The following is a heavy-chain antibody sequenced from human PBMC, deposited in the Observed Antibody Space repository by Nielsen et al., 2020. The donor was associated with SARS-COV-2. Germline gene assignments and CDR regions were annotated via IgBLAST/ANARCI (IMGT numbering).Heavy chain of an antibody. V-gene: IGHV7-4-1*02. D-gene: IGHD3-10*01. CDR3: ARENSGPGGTASYGMDL. J-gene: IGHJ6*02. CDR2: IDTNIGKP. CDR1: GYSFSRYP. Sequence: ASVKVSCKASGYSFSRYPMNWVRQAHGQGLEWMGWIDTNIGKPTPAQGFTGRFVFSSDTSVSTASLQISTLRAEDTAVYYCARENSGPGGTASYGMDLWGQGTTVTVSS.